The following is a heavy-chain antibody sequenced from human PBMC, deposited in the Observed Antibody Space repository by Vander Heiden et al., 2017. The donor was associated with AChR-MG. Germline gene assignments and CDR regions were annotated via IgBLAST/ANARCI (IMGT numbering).Heavy chain of an antibody. Sequence: EVQLLESGGGLVQPGGSLRLSCAASGFTFSSYAMSWVRQAPGKGLEWVSAISGSGGSTYYADSVKGRFTISRDNSKNTLYLQMNSLRAEYTAVYYCAKDSVCSGGSCYSVDYWGQGTLVTVSS. V-gene: IGHV3-23*01. J-gene: IGHJ4*02. CDR1: GFTFSSYA. D-gene: IGHD2-15*01. CDR3: AKDSVCSGGSCYSVDY. CDR2: ISGSGGST.